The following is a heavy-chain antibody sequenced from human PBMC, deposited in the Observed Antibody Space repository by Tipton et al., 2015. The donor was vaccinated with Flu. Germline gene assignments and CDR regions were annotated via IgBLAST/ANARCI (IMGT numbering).Heavy chain of an antibody. D-gene: IGHD4-17*01. V-gene: IGHV3-23*01. CDR2: ISGSGGST. CDR3: AKVGDYGDAYYYYYGMDV. Sequence: AASGFTFSSYAMSWVRQAPGKGLEWVSAISGSGGSTYYADSVKGRFTISRDNSRNTLYLQMNSLRAEDTAVYYCAKVGDYGDAYYYYYGMDVWGQGTAVTVSS. J-gene: IGHJ6*02. CDR1: GFTFSSYA.